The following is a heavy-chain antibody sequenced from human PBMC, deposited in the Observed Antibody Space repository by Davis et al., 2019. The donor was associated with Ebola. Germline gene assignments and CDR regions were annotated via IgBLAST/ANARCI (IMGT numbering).Heavy chain of an antibody. CDR3: AADEGGYCSSTSCYYPYYYGMDV. J-gene: IGHJ6*02. CDR1: GFTFTSSA. CDR2: IVVGSGNT. Sequence: SVKVSCKASGFTFTSSAMQWVRQARGQRLEWIGWIVVGSGNTNYAQKFQERVTITRDMSTSTAYMELSSLRSEDTAVYYCAADEGGYCSSTSCYYPYYYGMDVWGQGTTVTVSS. V-gene: IGHV1-58*02. D-gene: IGHD2-2*01.